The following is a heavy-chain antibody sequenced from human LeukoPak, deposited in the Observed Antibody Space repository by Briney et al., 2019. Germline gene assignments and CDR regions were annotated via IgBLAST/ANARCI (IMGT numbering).Heavy chain of an antibody. J-gene: IGHJ4*02. V-gene: IGHV3-23*01. D-gene: IGHD3-10*01. Sequence: GGSLRLSCAASGFTFSSYGMSWVRQAPGKGLEWVSAISGSGGSTYYADSVKGRFTISRDNSKNTLYLQMNSLRAEDTAVYYCAKEGVTYYYGSGSYTFDYWGQGTLVTVSS. CDR3: AKEGVTYYYGSGSYTFDY. CDR1: GFTFSSYG. CDR2: ISGSGGST.